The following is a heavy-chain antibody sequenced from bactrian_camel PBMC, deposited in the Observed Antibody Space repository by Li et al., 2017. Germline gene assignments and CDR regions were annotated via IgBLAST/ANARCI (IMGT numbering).Heavy chain of an antibody. J-gene: IGHJ4*01. V-gene: IGHV3S53*01. D-gene: IGHD1*01. CDR1: FFILDDFE. Sequence: VQLVESGGGSVQTGGSLRLSCKPSFFILDDFEMMWYRQTPGNECELVASITGDGSTYYTDAVKGRFTVSLDNAKNTVYLQMNSLKPEDTAIYYCAADRALTWLLEADAYHSWGQGTQVTVS. CDR3: AADRALTWLLEADAYHS. CDR2: ITGDGST.